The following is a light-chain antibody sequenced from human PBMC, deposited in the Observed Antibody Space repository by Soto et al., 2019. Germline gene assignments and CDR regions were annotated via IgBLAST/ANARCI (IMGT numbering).Light chain of an antibody. CDR2: RNN. J-gene: IGLJ2*01. CDR1: SSNIGSNY. Sequence: QPVLTQPPSASGTPGQRVTISCSGSSSNIGSNYVYWYQQLPGTAPKVLIYRNNQRPSGVPDRFSGSKSGTSASLAISGLRSEDEADYYCAAWDDSLSGRVFGGGTQLTVL. CDR3: AAWDDSLSGRV. V-gene: IGLV1-47*01.